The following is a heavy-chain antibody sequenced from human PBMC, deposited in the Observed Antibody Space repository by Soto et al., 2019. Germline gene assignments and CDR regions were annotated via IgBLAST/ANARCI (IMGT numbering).Heavy chain of an antibody. CDR3: AREGRTCSGGYCYSYYWFDP. V-gene: IGHV1-18*04. CDR1: GYTFSRYG. Sequence: QVQLVQSEAEVKKPGASVKVSCKASGYTFSRYGISWVRQAPGQGLEWMGWISAYNGNIKYAQKFQGRVTMTTDTSTSTGYMGLRSLTSADPAVYYCAREGRTCSGGYCYSYYWFDPWGQGTLVTVSS. D-gene: IGHD2-15*01. J-gene: IGHJ5*02. CDR2: ISAYNGNI.